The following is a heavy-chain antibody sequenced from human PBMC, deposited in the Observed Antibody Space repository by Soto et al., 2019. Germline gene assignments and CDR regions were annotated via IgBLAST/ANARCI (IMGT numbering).Heavy chain of an antibody. J-gene: IGHJ5*02. CDR2: IIPIFGTA. CDR3: AIHVSGTVWFDP. V-gene: IGHV1-69*13. D-gene: IGHD6-19*01. CDR1: GGTFSSYA. Sequence: SVKVSCKSSGGTFSSYAISWVRQAPGQGLEWMGGIIPIFGTANYAQKFQGRVTITADESTSTAYMELSSLRSEDTAVYYCAIHVSGTVWFDPWGQGPLVTVSS.